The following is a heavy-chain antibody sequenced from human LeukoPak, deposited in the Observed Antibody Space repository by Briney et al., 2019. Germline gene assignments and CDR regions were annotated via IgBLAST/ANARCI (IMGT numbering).Heavy chain of an antibody. V-gene: IGHV4-34*01. D-gene: IGHD3-16*01. CDR3: ARGWGNYYDS. CDR1: GGSFRGYY. J-gene: IGHJ4*02. CDR2: INHSGST. Sequence: SETLSLTCAFYGGSFRGYYWTWTRQPPGKGLEWIGEINHSGSTNYNPSLKSRVTMAVDTSKNQFSLKLSSVTAADTAMYYCARGWGNYYDSWGQGTLVTVSS.